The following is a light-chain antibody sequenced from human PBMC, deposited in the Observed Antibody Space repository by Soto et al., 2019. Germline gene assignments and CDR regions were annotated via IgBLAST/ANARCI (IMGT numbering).Light chain of an antibody. CDR3: SSYTSSSTPYV. CDR1: SSDVGGYNY. Sequence: QSALTQPASVSGSPGQSITISCIGTSSDVGGYNYGSWYQQHPGKAPKLMIYDVSNRPSGVSNRFSGSKSDNTASLTISGLQAEDEADYYCSSYTSSSTPYVFGTGTKLTVL. V-gene: IGLV2-14*01. CDR2: DVS. J-gene: IGLJ1*01.